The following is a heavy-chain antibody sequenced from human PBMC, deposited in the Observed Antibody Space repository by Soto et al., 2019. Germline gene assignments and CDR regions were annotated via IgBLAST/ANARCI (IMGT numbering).Heavy chain of an antibody. Sequence: GGSLRLSCAASGFTFSSYGMHWVRQAPGKGLEWVAVIWYDGSNKYYADSVKGRFTISRDNSKNTLYLQMNSLRAEDKAVYYCARDRLGYCSGGSCYASYYYYGMDVWGQGTTVTVSS. V-gene: IGHV3-33*01. J-gene: IGHJ6*02. CDR1: GFTFSSYG. CDR2: IWYDGSNK. D-gene: IGHD2-15*01. CDR3: ARDRLGYCSGGSCYASYYYYGMDV.